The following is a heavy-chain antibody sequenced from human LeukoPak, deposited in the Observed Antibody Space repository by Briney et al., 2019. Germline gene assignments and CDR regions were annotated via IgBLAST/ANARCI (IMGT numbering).Heavy chain of an antibody. CDR1: GYTFTTHY. V-gene: IGHV1-46*01. J-gene: IGHJ4*02. CDR2: INPSGGTT. D-gene: IGHD6-19*01. CDR3: ARGRPGSGWSFDY. Sequence: ASVKVSGKASGYTFTTHYMHWVRQAPGQGLEWMGIINPSGGTTNYAQKFQGRVTMTRDTSTTTLYMELSSLRSEDTAVYYCARGRPGSGWSFDYWGQGTLVTVSS.